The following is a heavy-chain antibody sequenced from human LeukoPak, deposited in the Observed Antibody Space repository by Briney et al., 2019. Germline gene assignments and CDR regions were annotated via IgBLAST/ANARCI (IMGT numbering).Heavy chain of an antibody. V-gene: IGHV1-2*06. Sequence: SVKVSCKASGYTFTGYYMHWVRQAPGQGLEWMGRINPNSGGTNYAQKFQGRVTMTRDTSISTAYMELSSLRSDDTAVYYCVRDKDSGYDPYYYYYYMDVWGKGTTVTVS. D-gene: IGHD5-12*01. CDR2: INPNSGGT. CDR1: GYTFTGYY. CDR3: VRDKDSGYDPYYYYYYMDV. J-gene: IGHJ6*03.